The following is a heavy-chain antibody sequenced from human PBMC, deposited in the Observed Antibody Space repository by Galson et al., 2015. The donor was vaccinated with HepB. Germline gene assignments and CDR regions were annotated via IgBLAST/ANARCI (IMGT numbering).Heavy chain of an antibody. CDR2: IDWDDDK. Sequence: PALVKPTQTLTLTCTFSGFSLSTSGMCVSWIRQPPGKALEWLARIDWDDDKYYSTSLKTRLTISKDTSKNQVVLTMTNMDPVDTATYYCARTLGGYSYSYFNFDYWGQGTLVTVSS. CDR3: ARTLGGYSYSYFNFDY. CDR1: GFSLSTSGMC. V-gene: IGHV2-70*11. D-gene: IGHD5-18*01. J-gene: IGHJ4*02.